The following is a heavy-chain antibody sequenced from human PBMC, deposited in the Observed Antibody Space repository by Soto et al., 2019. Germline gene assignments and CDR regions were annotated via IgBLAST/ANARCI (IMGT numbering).Heavy chain of an antibody. CDR1: GYTFTSYG. Sequence: ASVKVSCKASGYTFTSYGISWVRQAPGQGLEWMGWISAYNGNTNYAQKLQGRVTMTTDTSTGTAYMELRSLRSDDTAVYYCARCGYTLEYTYYGMDVWGQGTTVTVSS. CDR3: ARCGYTLEYTYYGMDV. D-gene: IGHD5-12*01. V-gene: IGHV1-18*01. J-gene: IGHJ6*02. CDR2: ISAYNGNT.